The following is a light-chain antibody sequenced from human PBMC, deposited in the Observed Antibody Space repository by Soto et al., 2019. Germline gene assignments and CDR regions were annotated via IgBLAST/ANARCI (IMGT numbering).Light chain of an antibody. CDR1: QSISNY. CDR3: LQSFSTPYT. CDR2: AAS. Sequence: DIQMTQSPSSLSASIGDRLTITCRASQSISNYLNWYQQKPGKAPKLLIYAASSLQSGVPSRFSGSGSGTDFTLTISSLRPEDFATYYCLQSFSTPYTFGQGTKLEI. J-gene: IGKJ2*01. V-gene: IGKV1-39*01.